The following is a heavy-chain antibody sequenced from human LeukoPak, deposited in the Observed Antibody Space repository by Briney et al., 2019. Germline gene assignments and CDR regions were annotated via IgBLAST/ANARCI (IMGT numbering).Heavy chain of an antibody. Sequence: GGSLRLSCAASGFTFSSFGMKWVRQAPGKGLEWVSNINQDGSEKYYVDSVRGRFTISRDNAKNSLYLQMNSLRTEDTAVYYCAAGGAYWGQGTLVTVSS. CDR2: INQDGSEK. V-gene: IGHV3-7*03. CDR3: AAGGAY. D-gene: IGHD2-8*02. J-gene: IGHJ4*02. CDR1: GFTFSSFG.